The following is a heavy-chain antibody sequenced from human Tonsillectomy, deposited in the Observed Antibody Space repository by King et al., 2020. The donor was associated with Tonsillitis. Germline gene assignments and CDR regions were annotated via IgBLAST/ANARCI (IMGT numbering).Heavy chain of an antibody. J-gene: IGHJ3*01. CDR2: INDNGSRT. V-gene: IGHV3-64D*06. CDR3: VKDRTGAWAFDV. Sequence: VQLVESGGGLVQPGGSLRLSCSAAGFTFSTSGLHWVRQAPGKGLEYVSSINDNGSRTHFADSVRGRFTIARDNSKNTVYLQMNSLRDVDTAVYSCVKDRTGAWAFDVWGQGTMVSVSS. D-gene: IGHD1-1*01. CDR1: GFTFSTSG.